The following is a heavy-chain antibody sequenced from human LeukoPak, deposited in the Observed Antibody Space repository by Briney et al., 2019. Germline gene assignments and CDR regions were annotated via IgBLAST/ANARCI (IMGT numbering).Heavy chain of an antibody. J-gene: IGHJ4*02. Sequence: ASVKVSCKASGYTFTGYYMHWVRQAPGQGLEWMGWMNPNSGNTGYAQKFQGRVTITRNTSISTAYMELSSLRSEDTAVYYCARSAPTTVSTFDYWGQGTLVTVSS. D-gene: IGHD4-17*01. CDR1: GYTFTGYY. CDR3: ARSAPTTVSTFDY. CDR2: MNPNSGNT. V-gene: IGHV1-8*03.